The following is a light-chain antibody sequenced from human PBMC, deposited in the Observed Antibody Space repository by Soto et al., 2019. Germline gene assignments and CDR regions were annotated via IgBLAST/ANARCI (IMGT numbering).Light chain of an antibody. CDR3: QQYYSSPLT. CDR1: QSVLYSSNNKNY. Sequence: DIVMTQSPDSLAVSLGERATINCKSSQSVLYSSNNKNYLAWYPQKPGQPPKLLISWASTRESGVPDRFSGSGSGTDFTLTISSLQAEDVAVYYCQQYYSSPLTFGGGTKVDIK. CDR2: WAS. V-gene: IGKV4-1*01. J-gene: IGKJ4*01.